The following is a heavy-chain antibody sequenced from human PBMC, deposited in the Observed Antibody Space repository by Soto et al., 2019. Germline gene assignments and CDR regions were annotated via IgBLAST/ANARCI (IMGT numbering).Heavy chain of an antibody. V-gene: IGHV3-15*07. Sequence: NPSETLSLTCTVSGGSISSYYWSWVRQAPGKGLEWVGRIKSKTDGGTTDYAAPVKGRFTISRDDSKNTLYLQMNSLKTEDTAVYYCTTGPGHYYDSSGYYWDAFDIWGQGTMVPVSS. CDR3: TTGPGHYYDSSGYYWDAFDI. CDR2: IKSKTDGGTT. D-gene: IGHD3-22*01. J-gene: IGHJ3*02. CDR1: GGSISSYY.